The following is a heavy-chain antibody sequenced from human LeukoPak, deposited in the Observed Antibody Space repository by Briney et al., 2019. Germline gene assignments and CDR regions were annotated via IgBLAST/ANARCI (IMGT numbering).Heavy chain of an antibody. D-gene: IGHD2-21*02. J-gene: IGHJ3*02. CDR1: GYTFTSYG. V-gene: IGHV1-18*01. CDR3: ARWGAAHSTEIDAFDI. Sequence: ASVKVSCKASGYTFTSYGISWVRQAPGQGLEWMGWISAYNGNTNYAQKLQGRVTMTTDTSTSTAYMELRSVRSDDTAVYYCARWGAAHSTEIDAFDIWGQGTMVTVSS. CDR2: ISAYNGNT.